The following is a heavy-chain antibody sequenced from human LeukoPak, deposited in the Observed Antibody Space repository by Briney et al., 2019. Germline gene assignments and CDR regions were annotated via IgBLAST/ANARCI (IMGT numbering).Heavy chain of an antibody. V-gene: IGHV3-33*01. D-gene: IGHD3-22*01. CDR3: ARDLYYYDSSGPDYYGMDV. CDR1: GSTFSSYG. J-gene: IGHJ6*02. CDR2: IWYDGSNK. Sequence: PGGCLRLSWAASGSTFSSYGMHWVRQAPGKGLEWVAVIWYDGSNKYYADSVKGRFTISRDNSKNTLYLQMNSLRAEDTALYYCARDLYYYDSSGPDYYGMDVWGQGTTVTVSS.